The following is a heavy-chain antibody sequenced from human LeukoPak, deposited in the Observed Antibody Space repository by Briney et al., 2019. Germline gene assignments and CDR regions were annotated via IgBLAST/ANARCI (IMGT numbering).Heavy chain of an antibody. Sequence: SETLSLTCTVSGGSISSGGYYWSWIRQHPGTGLEWIGYIYYSGSTYYNPSLKSRVTISVDTSKNQFSLKLSSVTAADTAVYYCARGSYYDSSGYYSFDPWGQGTLVTVSS. D-gene: IGHD3-22*01. CDR1: GGSISSGGYY. CDR3: ARGSYYDSSGYYSFDP. V-gene: IGHV4-31*03. J-gene: IGHJ5*02. CDR2: IYYSGST.